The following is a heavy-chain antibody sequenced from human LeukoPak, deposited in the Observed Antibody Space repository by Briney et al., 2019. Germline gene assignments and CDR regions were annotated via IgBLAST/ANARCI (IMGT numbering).Heavy chain of an antibody. J-gene: IGHJ6*03. CDR1: GGSISSYY. V-gene: IGHV4-59*01. Sequence: SETLSLTCTVSGGSISSYYWSWIRQPPGKGLEWIGYISYSGSTNYNPSLKSRVAISVDTSKNQFSLKLSSVTAADTAVYYCARGSDVSDYYYYMDVWGKGTTVTVS. CDR3: ARGSDVSDYYYYMDV. CDR2: ISYSGST.